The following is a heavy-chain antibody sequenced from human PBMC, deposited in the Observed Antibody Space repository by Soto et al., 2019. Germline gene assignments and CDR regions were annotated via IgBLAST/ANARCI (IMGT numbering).Heavy chain of an antibody. CDR3: ATSEMWYGDRPPGV. J-gene: IGHJ6*02. CDR2: IYYIGSTT. V-gene: IGHV4-59*01. CDR1: GDSIRSYY. Sequence: SETLSLTCTVSGDSIRSYYGSWIRQPPGKGLEWIAYIYYIGSTTNYNPSLKSRVTISVDTSKNQFSLKLSSVTAADTAVYYCATSEMWYGDRPPGVWGQGTTVTVSS. D-gene: IGHD2-15*01.